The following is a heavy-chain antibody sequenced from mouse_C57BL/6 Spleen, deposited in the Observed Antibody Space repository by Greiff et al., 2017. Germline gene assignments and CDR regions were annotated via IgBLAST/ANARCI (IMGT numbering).Heavy chain of an antibody. J-gene: IGHJ2*01. CDR3: ARVYDGCYEDY. Sequence: EVQLVESGADLVKPGASLKLSCAASGFTFSSYGMSWVRQTPDQRLEWVATISSGSSYTYYPDSVKGRFTISRDNAKNTLYLQMSSLKAEDTAMYYCARVYDGCYEDYWGQGTTLTVSS. CDR2: ISSGSSYT. CDR1: GFTFSSYG. D-gene: IGHD2-3*01. V-gene: IGHV5-6*01.